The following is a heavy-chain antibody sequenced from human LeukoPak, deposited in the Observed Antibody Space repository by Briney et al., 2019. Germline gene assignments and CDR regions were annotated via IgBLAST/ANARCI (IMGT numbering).Heavy chain of an antibody. Sequence: ASVKVSCKASGGTFSSYAISWVRQAPGQGLEWMGGIIPIFGTANYAQKFQGRVTITADESTSTAYMDLSSLRSEDTAVYYCARDTESIFDYWGQGTLVTVSS. D-gene: IGHD1-14*01. V-gene: IGHV1-69*13. CDR3: ARDTESIFDY. CDR2: IIPIFGTA. J-gene: IGHJ4*02. CDR1: GGTFSSYA.